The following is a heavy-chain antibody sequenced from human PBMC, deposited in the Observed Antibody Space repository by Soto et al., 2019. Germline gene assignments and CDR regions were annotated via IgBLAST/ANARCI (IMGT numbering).Heavy chain of an antibody. CDR3: ASFKESRDDDAFDI. CDR2: ISSSSSTI. Sequence: GGSLRLSCAASGFPFSSHWMHWVRQAPGKGLEWVSYISSSSSTIYYADSVKGRFTISRDNAKNSLYLQMNSLRDEDTAVYYCASFKESRDDDAFDIWGQGTMVTVSS. D-gene: IGHD2-21*01. CDR1: GFPFSSHW. V-gene: IGHV3-48*02. J-gene: IGHJ3*02.